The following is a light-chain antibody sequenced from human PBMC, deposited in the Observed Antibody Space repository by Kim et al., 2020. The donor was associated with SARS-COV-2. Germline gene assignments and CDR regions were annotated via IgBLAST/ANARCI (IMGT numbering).Light chain of an antibody. Sequence: ASVGVEVTIACLASQAIRSWLAWYRKKPEEAPESLIYAASTLQSGVPSRFSGSGSGTDFTLTITNLEPEDFATYYCQQYDSYPLTFGGGTKVDIK. CDR1: QAIRSW. CDR2: AAS. CDR3: QQYDSYPLT. V-gene: IGKV1D-16*01. J-gene: IGKJ4*01.